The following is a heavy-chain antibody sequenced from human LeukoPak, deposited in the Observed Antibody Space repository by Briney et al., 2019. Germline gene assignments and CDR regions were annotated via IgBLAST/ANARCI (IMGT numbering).Heavy chain of an antibody. J-gene: IGHJ6*02. D-gene: IGHD6-13*01. Sequence: SETLSLTYAVYGGSFSGYYWSWIRQPPGKGLEWIGEINHSGSTNYNPSLKSRVTISVDTSKNQFSLKLSSVTAADTAVYYCARPYSSSSYGHYYYGMDVWGQGTTVTVSS. V-gene: IGHV4-34*01. CDR1: GGSFSGYY. CDR3: ARPYSSSSYGHYYYGMDV. CDR2: INHSGST.